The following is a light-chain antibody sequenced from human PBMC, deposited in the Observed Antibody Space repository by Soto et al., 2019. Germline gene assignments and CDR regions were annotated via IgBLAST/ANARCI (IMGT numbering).Light chain of an antibody. CDR1: SSDVGGYNS. V-gene: IGLV2-14*03. J-gene: IGLJ1*01. Sequence: QSALTQPASVSGSPGQSITISCTGTSSDVGGYNSVSWYQQHPGKAPKLMIYDVTNRPSGISNRFSGSKSGNTASLTISGLQAEDEADYYCTSYTRSSAPNYVFGTGTKLTFL. CDR2: DVT. CDR3: TSYTRSSAPNYV.